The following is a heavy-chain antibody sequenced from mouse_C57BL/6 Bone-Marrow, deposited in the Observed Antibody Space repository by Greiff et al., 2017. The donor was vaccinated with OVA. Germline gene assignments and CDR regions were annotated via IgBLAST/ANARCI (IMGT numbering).Heavy chain of an antibody. CDR3: ARWEFITTVDWYFDV. V-gene: IGHV1-72*01. CDR2: IDPDSGGT. J-gene: IGHJ1*03. CDR1: GYTFTSYW. D-gene: IGHD1-1*01. Sequence: VQLVEPGAELVKPGASVKLSCKASGYTFTSYWMHWVKQRPGRGLEWIGRIDPDSGGTKYNEKFKSKATLTVDKPSSTAYMQLSSLTSEDSAVYYCARWEFITTVDWYFDVWGTGTTVTVSS.